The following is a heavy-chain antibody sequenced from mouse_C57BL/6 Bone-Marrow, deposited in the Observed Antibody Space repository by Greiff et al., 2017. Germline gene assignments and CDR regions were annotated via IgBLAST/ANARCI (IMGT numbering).Heavy chain of an antibody. V-gene: IGHV1-42*01. CDR1: GYSFTGYY. Sequence: VQLQQSGPELVKPGASVKISCKASGYSFTGYYMNWVKQSPEKSLEWIGEINPSTGGTTYNQKFKAKATLTVDKSSSTAYMQLKILTSDDSAVDYCTRITTGVAYYAMDYWGQGTSVTVSS. J-gene: IGHJ4*01. CDR2: INPSTGGT. D-gene: IGHD1-1*01. CDR3: TRITTGVAYYAMDY.